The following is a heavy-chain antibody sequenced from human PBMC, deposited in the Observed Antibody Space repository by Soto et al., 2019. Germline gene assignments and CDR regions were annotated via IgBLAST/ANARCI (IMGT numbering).Heavy chain of an antibody. J-gene: IGHJ4*02. V-gene: IGHV4-39*01. CDR2: IYYSGST. CDR1: GGSISSSSYY. D-gene: IGHD4-17*01. Sequence: SETLSLTCTVSGGSISSSSYYWGWIRQPPGKGLEWIGSIYYSGSTYYNPSLKSRVTISVDTSKNQFSLKLSSVTAADMAVYYCARLCAVYGDSPNDAYFDYWGQGTLVTVSS. CDR3: ARLCAVYGDSPNDAYFDY.